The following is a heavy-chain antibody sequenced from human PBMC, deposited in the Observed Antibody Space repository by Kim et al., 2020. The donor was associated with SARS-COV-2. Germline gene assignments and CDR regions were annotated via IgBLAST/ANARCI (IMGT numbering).Heavy chain of an antibody. Sequence: SETLSLTCPVSGDSISNDTWWTWVRQPPGRGLEWIGEIYHRGIANQNPSLESRLTMSVDISKNQFSLKLISVNAADTAVYYCASGGYLTYWGHGTLAT. CDR1: GDSISNDTW. D-gene: IGHD3-16*02. CDR3: ASGGYLTY. J-gene: IGHJ4*01. V-gene: IGHV4-4*02. CDR2: IYHRGIA.